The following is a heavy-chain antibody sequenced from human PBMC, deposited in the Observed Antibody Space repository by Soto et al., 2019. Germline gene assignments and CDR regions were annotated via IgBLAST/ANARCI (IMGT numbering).Heavy chain of an antibody. CDR2: ISAYNGNT. CDR3: ARSRSTVIPEPNYYYYYMDV. D-gene: IGHD4-4*01. Sequence: ASVKVSCKASGYTFTSYGISWVRQAPGQGLEWMGWISAYNGNTNYAQKLQGRVTMTTDTSTSTAYMELRSLRSDDTAVYYCARSRSTVIPEPNYYYYYMDVWGKGTTVTV. CDR1: GYTFTSYG. V-gene: IGHV1-18*01. J-gene: IGHJ6*03.